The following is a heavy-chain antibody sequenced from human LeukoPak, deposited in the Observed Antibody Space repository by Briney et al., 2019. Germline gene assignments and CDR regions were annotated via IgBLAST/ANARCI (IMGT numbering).Heavy chain of an antibody. Sequence: GGSLRLSCAASGFTFATYAMNWVRQAPGKGLECVSSISGNAGTTSYADSVKGRFTISRDNSKHTLYLQMNSQRGEDTAVYYCATHIAAAGTQGYWGQGTLVTVSS. D-gene: IGHD6-13*01. CDR3: ATHIAAAGTQGY. V-gene: IGHV3-23*01. CDR2: ISGNAGTT. CDR1: GFTFATYA. J-gene: IGHJ4*02.